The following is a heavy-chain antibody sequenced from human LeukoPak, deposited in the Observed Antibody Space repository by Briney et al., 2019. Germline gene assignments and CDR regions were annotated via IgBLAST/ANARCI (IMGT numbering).Heavy chain of an antibody. Sequence: GGSLRLSCAASGFTFSSYAMSWVRQAPGKGLEWVSAISGSGGSTYYADSVKGRFTISRDNSKNTLYLQMNSLRAEDTAVYYCAKRGPTYYDILTVFGEYDYWGQGTLVTVSS. V-gene: IGHV3-23*01. CDR1: GFTFSSYA. CDR3: AKRGPTYYDILTVFGEYDY. CDR2: ISGSGGST. J-gene: IGHJ4*02. D-gene: IGHD3-9*01.